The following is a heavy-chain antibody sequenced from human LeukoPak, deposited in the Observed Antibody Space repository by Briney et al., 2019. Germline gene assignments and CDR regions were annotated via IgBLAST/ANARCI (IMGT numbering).Heavy chain of an antibody. J-gene: IGHJ3*02. CDR3: AKGGAISTYLLYAFDI. Sequence: GGSLRLSCAASGFTFSSYGMHWVRQAPGKGLEWVAVIWYDGSNKYYADSVKGRFTISRDNSKNTLYLQMNSLRAEDTAVYYCAKGGAISTYLLYAFDIWGQGTMVTVSS. CDR2: IWYDGSNK. V-gene: IGHV3-33*06. D-gene: IGHD2/OR15-2a*01. CDR1: GFTFSSYG.